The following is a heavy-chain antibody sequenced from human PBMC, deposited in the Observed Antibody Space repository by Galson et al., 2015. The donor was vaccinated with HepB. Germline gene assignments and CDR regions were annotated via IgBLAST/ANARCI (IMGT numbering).Heavy chain of an antibody. CDR3: ARGMNYVFWSPTGAGACAYV. J-gene: IGHJ6*02. CDR2: ISAYNGNT. CDR1: GSTFTSYG. Sequence: SVKVSCKASGSTFTSYGISWVRQAPGQGLEWMGWISAYNGNTNYAQKLQGRVTMTTDTSTSTAYMELRSPRSDDTAEYYCARGMNYVFWSPTGAGACAYVWGQGTTVTVSS. D-gene: IGHD3-3*01. V-gene: IGHV1-18*01.